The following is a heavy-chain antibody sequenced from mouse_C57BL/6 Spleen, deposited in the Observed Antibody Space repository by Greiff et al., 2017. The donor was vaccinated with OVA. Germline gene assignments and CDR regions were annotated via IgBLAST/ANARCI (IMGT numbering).Heavy chain of an antibody. CDR1: GFSLTSYG. CDR3: ARKGYGSSPYAMDY. CDR2: IWSGGST. J-gene: IGHJ4*01. Sequence: VKVVESGPGLVQPSQSLSITCTVSGFSLTSYGVHWVRQSPGKGLEWLGVIWSGGSTDYNAAFISRLGISKDNSKSQVFFKMNSLQADDTAIYYCARKGYGSSPYAMDYWGQGTSVTVSS. V-gene: IGHV2-2*01. D-gene: IGHD1-1*01.